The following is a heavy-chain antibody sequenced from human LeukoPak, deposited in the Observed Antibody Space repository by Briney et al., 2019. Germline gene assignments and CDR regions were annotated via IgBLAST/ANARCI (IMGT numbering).Heavy chain of an antibody. CDR3: ARHAPAVAKYGMDV. CDR1: GGSISSYY. CDR2: IYYSGST. Sequence: SETLSLTCTVSGGSISSYYWSWIRQPPGKGLEWIGYIYYSGSTNYNPSLKSRVTISVDTSKNQFSLNLSSATAADTAVYYCARHAPAVAKYGMDVWGQGTTVTVSS. J-gene: IGHJ6*02. D-gene: IGHD5-12*01. V-gene: IGHV4-59*08.